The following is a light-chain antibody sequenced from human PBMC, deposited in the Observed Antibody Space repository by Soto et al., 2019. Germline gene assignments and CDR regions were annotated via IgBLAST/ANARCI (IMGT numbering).Light chain of an antibody. CDR1: QGISNY. J-gene: IGKJ4*01. Sequence: DIPLTQSPSLLSASVGDRVTITCRASQGISNYLVWYQQKPGKAPKLLIYAASTMQSGVPARFSGSGAGTEFTLTISSLQPEDFASYNCQQLIEFPLICGGGTKVE. CDR2: AAS. CDR3: QQLIEFPLI. V-gene: IGKV1-9*01.